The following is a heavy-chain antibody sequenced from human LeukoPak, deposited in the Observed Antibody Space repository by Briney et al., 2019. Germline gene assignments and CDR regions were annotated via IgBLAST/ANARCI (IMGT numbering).Heavy chain of an antibody. CDR2: ISSSSSYI. CDR3: ARGYCSGGSCYTPAYYYYGMDV. CDR1: GFTFSSYS. Sequence: PGGSLRLSCAASGFTFSSYSMNWVRQAPGKGLEWVSSISSSSSYIYYADSVKGRFTISRDNAKNPLYLQMNSLRAEDTAVYYCARGYCSGGSCYTPAYYYYGMDVWGQGTTVTVSS. J-gene: IGHJ6*02. D-gene: IGHD2-15*01. V-gene: IGHV3-21*01.